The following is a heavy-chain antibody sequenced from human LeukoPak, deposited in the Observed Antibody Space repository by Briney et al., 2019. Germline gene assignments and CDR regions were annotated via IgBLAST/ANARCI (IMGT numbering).Heavy chain of an antibody. CDR2: INPSGGST. CDR1: GYTFTSYY. CDR3: ARVGGGRGKYYDFWSGYFSFDY. D-gene: IGHD3-3*01. V-gene: IGHV1-46*01. J-gene: IGHJ4*02. Sequence: ASVKVSCKASGYTFTSYYMHWVRQAPGQGLEWMGIINPSGGSTSYAQKFQGRVTMTRDTSTTTVYMELSSLRSEDTAVYYCARVGGGRGKYYDFWSGYFSFDYWGQGTLVTVSS.